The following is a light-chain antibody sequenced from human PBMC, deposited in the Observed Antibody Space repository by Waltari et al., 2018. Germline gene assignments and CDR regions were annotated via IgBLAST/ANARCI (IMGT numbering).Light chain of an antibody. CDR3: HVWHPHVDPGV. Sequence: SYVVTQPPSVSVAPGETATITCGGDNIGTYSVHWYQQKAGPAPVLVIFYERDRPSGRPDRFSGSNAGNTATLTSSRVEAGDEARYYCHVWHPHVDPGVFGTGTEVTVL. J-gene: IGLJ1*01. CDR1: NIGTYS. CDR2: YER. V-gene: IGLV3-21*04.